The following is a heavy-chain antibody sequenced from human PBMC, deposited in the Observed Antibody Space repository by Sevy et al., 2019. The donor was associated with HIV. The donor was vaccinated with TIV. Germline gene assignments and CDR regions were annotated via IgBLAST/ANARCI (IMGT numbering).Heavy chain of an antibody. CDR2: ISYDGSNK. J-gene: IGHJ6*02. Sequence: GGSLRLSCAASGFTFSSYAMHWVRQAPGKGLEWVAVISYDGSNKYYADSVKGRFTISRDNSKNTLYLQMNSLRAEDTVVYYCARVEVSGRFGNYYYYGMDVWGQGTTVTVSS. CDR1: GFTFSSYA. CDR3: ARVEVSGRFGNYYYYGMDV. D-gene: IGHD1-26*01. V-gene: IGHV3-30*04.